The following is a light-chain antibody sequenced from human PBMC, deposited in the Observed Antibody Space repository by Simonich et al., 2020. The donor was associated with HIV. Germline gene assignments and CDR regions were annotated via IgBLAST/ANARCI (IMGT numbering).Light chain of an antibody. CDR1: QSIISY. Sequence: DIQMTQSPSSLSASVGDRVTVSCRASQSIISYLNCYQQKPGKAPKLLIYAASSLQRGVPSRVSGSASGTDFTLTISSLQPEDFATYYCQQSFSTPWTFGQGTTVDIK. CDR2: AAS. V-gene: IGKV1-39*01. J-gene: IGKJ1*01. CDR3: QQSFSTPWT.